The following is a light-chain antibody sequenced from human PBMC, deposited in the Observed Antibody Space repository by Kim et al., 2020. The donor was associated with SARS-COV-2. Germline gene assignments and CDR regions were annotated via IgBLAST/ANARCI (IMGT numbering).Light chain of an antibody. CDR1: SLRSYY. CDR2: GKN. V-gene: IGLV3-19*01. CDR3: NSRDSNDNVV. J-gene: IGLJ2*01. Sequence: SSELTQDPAVSVALGQTVRITCQGDSLRSYYATWYQQKRGQAPILVIYGKNNRPSGIPDRFSGSSSGNTASLTITGTQAGDEADYYCNSRDSNDNVVFGGGTKLTVL.